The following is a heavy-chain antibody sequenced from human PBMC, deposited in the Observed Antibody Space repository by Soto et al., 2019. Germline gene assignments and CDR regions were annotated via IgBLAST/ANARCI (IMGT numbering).Heavy chain of an antibody. CDR3: ARDNPGYSSGWYRPDAFDI. CDR2: ISAYNGNT. Sequence: ASVKVSCKASGYTFTSYGISWVRQAPGQGLKWMGWISAYNGNTNYAQKLQGRVTMTTDTSTSTAYMELRSLRSDDTAVFYFARDNPGYSSGWYRPDAFDIWGQGTMVTVSS. J-gene: IGHJ3*02. CDR1: GYTFTSYG. D-gene: IGHD6-19*01. V-gene: IGHV1-18*01.